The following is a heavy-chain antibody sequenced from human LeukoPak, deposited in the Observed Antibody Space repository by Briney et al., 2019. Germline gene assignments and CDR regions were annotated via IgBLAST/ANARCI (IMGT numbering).Heavy chain of an antibody. J-gene: IGHJ4*02. CDR2: ISSSGSTI. CDR3: ARDSEQWLPQMDFDY. Sequence: GGSLRLSCAASGFTFSDYYVSWIRQAPGKGLEWVSYISSSGSTIYYADSVKGRFTISRDNAKNSLYLQMNSLRAEDTAVYYCARDSEQWLPQMDFDYWGQGTLVTVSS. CDR1: GFTFSDYY. D-gene: IGHD6-19*01. V-gene: IGHV3-11*01.